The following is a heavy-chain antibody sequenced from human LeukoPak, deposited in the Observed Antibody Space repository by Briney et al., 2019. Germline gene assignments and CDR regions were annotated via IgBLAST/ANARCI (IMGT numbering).Heavy chain of an antibody. D-gene: IGHD6-13*01. CDR1: GGSIISYY. CDR2: IYYSGST. CDR3: ARRRAAAGPLAESCSDS. J-gene: IGHJ5*01. V-gene: IGHV4-59*01. Sequence: SETLSLNCTVSGGSIISYYWSWLRQPPGQGLEWVCYIYYSGSTNYNPSLKSRVTISVDTSKNQFSLKLSSGTAAGTAVYYWARRRAAAGPLAESCSDSWSQGTVVTVSS.